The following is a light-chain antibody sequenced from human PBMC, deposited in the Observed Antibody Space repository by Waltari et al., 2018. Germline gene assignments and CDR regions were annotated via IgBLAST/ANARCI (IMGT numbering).Light chain of an antibody. CDR3: HQYNNRPPYT. CDR1: ERISIN. V-gene: IGKV3-15*01. J-gene: IGKJ2*01. Sequence: TQSPATLSVSLGERVTLTCRASERISINLAWYQQKPGQTPRLIIHGASKRANGVPARFAGSGSRTEFTRIISSLQSEDIAVYYCHQYNNRPPYTFGQGTKLEIK. CDR2: GAS.